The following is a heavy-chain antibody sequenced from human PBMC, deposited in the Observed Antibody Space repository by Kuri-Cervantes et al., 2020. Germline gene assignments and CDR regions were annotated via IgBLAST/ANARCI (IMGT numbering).Heavy chain of an antibody. D-gene: IGHD3-3*02. CDR2: IFSNDEK. J-gene: IGHJ6*03. CDR3: ARAISPGIYYYSYMDV. Sequence: SGPTLVKPTETLTLTCTVSGFSLSNARMGVSWIRQPPGKALEWLAHIFSNDEKSYSTSLKSRLTISKDTSKSQVVLTMTNMDPVDTATYYCARAISPGIYYYSYMDVWGKGTSVTVSS. CDR1: GFSLSNARMG. V-gene: IGHV2-26*01.